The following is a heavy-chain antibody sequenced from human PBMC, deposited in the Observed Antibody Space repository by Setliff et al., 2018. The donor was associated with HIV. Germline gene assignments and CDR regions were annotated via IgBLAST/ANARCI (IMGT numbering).Heavy chain of an antibody. Sequence: GGSLRLSCATSGFTFTSFGMSWVRQAPGKGLEWVSTVSGRGAATYYADSVKGRFTISRDTSETTLFLEMNSLRAEDTAVYYCARWMDGGYQFSYYFDYWGQGTLVTVSS. V-gene: IGHV3-23*01. CDR2: VSGRGAAT. CDR1: GFTFTSFG. CDR3: ARWMDGGYQFSYYFDY. D-gene: IGHD5-12*01. J-gene: IGHJ4*02.